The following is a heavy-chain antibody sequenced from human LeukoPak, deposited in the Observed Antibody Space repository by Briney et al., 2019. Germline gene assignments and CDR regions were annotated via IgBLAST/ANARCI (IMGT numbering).Heavy chain of an antibody. J-gene: IGHJ4*02. D-gene: IGHD5-12*01. CDR3: VKYQWMGGYDPLDY. V-gene: IGHV3-64D*06. Sequence: GGSLRPSCSASGFTFSSYAMHWVRQAPGKGLEYVSAISSNGGSTYYADSVKGRFTISRDNSKNTLYLQMSSLRAEDTAVYYCVKYQWMGGYDPLDYWGQGTLVTVSS. CDR1: GFTFSSYA. CDR2: ISSNGGST.